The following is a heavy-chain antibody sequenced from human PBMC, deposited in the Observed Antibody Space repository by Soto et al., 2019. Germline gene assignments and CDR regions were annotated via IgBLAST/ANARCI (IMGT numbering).Heavy chain of an antibody. V-gene: IGHV4-59*01. CDR2: FYYTGST. Sequence: SETLSLTCTVSGVSIGSYYWSWIRQPPGKGLEWIGYFYYTGSTIYNPSLKSRVTISVDTSKNQFSLKLNSVTAADTAVYYCAKGGWMLFDIWGQGTMVTVSS. D-gene: IGHD2-2*03. J-gene: IGHJ3*02. CDR3: AKGGWMLFDI. CDR1: GVSIGSYY.